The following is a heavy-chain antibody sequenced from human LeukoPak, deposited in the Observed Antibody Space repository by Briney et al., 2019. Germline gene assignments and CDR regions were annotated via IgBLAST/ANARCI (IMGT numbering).Heavy chain of an antibody. CDR3: VTGHYDSRMYFDL. D-gene: IGHD3-16*01. CDR2: IKFDGSLA. Sequence: PGGSLRLSCTASGLTFSTYWIHWVRQAPGKGLVWVSQIKFDGSLASYADSVKGRFTISRDNPKNTLYLQMNSLGIDDTAVYCCVTGHYDSRMYFDLWGRGTLVTVSS. CDR1: GLTFSTYW. V-gene: IGHV3-74*01. J-gene: IGHJ2*01.